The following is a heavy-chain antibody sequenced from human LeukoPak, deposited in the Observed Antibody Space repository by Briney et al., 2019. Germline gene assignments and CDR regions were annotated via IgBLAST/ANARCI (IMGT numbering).Heavy chain of an antibody. Sequence: SETLSLTCTVSGGSISSYYWSWIRQPPGKGLEWIGYIYYSGSTNYNPSLKSRGTISVDTSKNQFSLKLSSVTAADTAVYYCASAPGYSSSWYRSGYGMDVWGQGTTVTVSS. CDR1: GGSISSYY. D-gene: IGHD6-13*01. CDR3: ASAPGYSSSWYRSGYGMDV. CDR2: IYYSGST. J-gene: IGHJ6*02. V-gene: IGHV4-59*01.